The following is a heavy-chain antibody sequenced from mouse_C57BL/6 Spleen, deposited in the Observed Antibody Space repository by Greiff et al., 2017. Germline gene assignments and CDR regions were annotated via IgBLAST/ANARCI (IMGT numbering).Heavy chain of an antibody. Sequence: QVQLQQSGAELARPGASVKLSCKASGYTFTSYGISWVKQRTGQGLEWIGEIYPRSGNTYYNEKFKGKATLTVDKSSSTAYMQLKSLTSEDSAVYYCARGGYDYDWFAYWGQGTLVTVSA. J-gene: IGHJ3*01. V-gene: IGHV1-81*01. CDR1: GYTFTSYG. CDR3: ARGGYDYDWFAY. CDR2: IYPRSGNT. D-gene: IGHD2-4*01.